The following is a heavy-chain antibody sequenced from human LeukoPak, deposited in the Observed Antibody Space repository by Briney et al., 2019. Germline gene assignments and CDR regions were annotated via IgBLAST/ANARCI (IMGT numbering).Heavy chain of an antibody. CDR1: GITLSNYG. J-gene: IGHJ4*02. CDR2: LSGSAGGT. CDR3: AKRGVVVRVFLVGFHKEAYYYDS. D-gene: IGHD3-16*02. Sequence: GGSLRLSCGVSGITLSNYGMSWVRQAPGKGLEWVAGLSGSAGGTNYADSVKGRFTISRDNSKNTLFLQMDRLRAEDTAVYFCAKRGVVVRVFLVGFHKEAYYYDSWGQGAQVTVSS. V-gene: IGHV3-23*01.